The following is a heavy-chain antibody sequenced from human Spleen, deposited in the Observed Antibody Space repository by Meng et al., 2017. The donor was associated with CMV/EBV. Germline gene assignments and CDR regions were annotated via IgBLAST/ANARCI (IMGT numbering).Heavy chain of an antibody. Sequence: CAGSCVTSSTDNWWPWSREPPRKGLEWIGEIYRPGRTTSNPSLMSLLIISVDKSKNELSLSLISATAADTSIYCCASASSGHDCVSYWGQGALVTVSS. CDR3: ASASSGHDCVSY. V-gene: IGHV4-4*01. J-gene: IGHJ4*02. CDR2: IYRPGRT. D-gene: IGHD5-12*01. CDR1: CVTSSTDNW.